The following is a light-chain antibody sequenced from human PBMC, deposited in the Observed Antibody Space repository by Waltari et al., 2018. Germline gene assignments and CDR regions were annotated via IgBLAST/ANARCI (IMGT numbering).Light chain of an antibody. CDR3: QQYYDTPGVT. CDR2: DAA. J-gene: IGKJ3*01. Sequence: DLQMTQSPSSLSASVGDRVNITCRASRGIRNYLASYQHKPGKAPILLIYDAARLESGVPSRFSGSGSGTDYTITINNLQPEDFATYYCQQYYDTPGVTFGPGTTVDIK. V-gene: IGKV1-NL1*01. CDR1: RGIRNY.